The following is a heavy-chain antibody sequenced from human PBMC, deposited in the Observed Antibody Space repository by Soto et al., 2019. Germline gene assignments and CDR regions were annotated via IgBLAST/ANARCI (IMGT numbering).Heavy chain of an antibody. Sequence: ASLKVSCKTSGYTFTSYAMHCVRHTPGQRLEWMGWINAGNGNTKYSQKFQGRVTITRDTSASTAYMELSSLRSEDTAVYYCARGPPVTIFGVAPRHWGQGTMVTVSS. V-gene: IGHV1-3*01. CDR2: INAGNGNT. CDR3: ARGPPVTIFGVAPRH. J-gene: IGHJ3*01. D-gene: IGHD3-3*01. CDR1: GYTFTSYA.